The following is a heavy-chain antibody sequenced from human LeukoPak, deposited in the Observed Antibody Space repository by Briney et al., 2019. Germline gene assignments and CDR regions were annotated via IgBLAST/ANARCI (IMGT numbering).Heavy chain of an antibody. CDR2: IKQDGSEK. CDR3: GRQGIYGSGNLDY. CDR1: GFTFSSYW. D-gene: IGHD3-10*01. V-gene: IGHV3-7*05. Sequence: PGESLRLSCAASGFTFSSYWMSWVRQTPGKGLEWVANIKQDGSEKYYVDSVKGRFTISRDNAKNSLYLQMNSLRAEDTAVYYCGRQGIYGSGNLDYWGQGTLVTASS. J-gene: IGHJ4*02.